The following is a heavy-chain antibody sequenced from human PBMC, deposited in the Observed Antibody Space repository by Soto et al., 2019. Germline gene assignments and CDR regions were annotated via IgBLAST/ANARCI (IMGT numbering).Heavy chain of an antibody. CDR3: ATDTPPGYYDSSGYYHTGDGLDY. J-gene: IGHJ4*02. CDR2: FDPEDGET. V-gene: IGHV1-24*01. CDR1: GYTLTELS. D-gene: IGHD3-22*01. Sequence: ASVKVSCKVSGYTLTELSMHWVRQAPGKGLEWMGGFDPEDGETIYAQKFQGRVTMTEDTSTDTAYMELSSLRSEDTAVYYCATDTPPGYYDSSGYYHTGDGLDYWGQGTLVTVSS.